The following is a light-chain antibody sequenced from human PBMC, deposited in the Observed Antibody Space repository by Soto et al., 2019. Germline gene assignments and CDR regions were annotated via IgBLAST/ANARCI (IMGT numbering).Light chain of an antibody. J-gene: IGKJ5*01. CDR1: QDISSW. V-gene: IGKV1D-16*01. CDR2: AAS. CDR3: QQYYSYPIT. Sequence: DIQMTQAPSSVSASVGGRVTITFRASQDISSWLAWYQQKPGKAPKCLIYAASRLQSGVPSRFSGSGSGTDFTLSITSLQPEDFATYYCQQYYSYPITFGQGTRLEIK.